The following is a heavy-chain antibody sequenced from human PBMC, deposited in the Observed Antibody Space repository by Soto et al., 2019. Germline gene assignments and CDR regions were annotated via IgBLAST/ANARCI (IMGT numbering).Heavy chain of an antibody. D-gene: IGHD3-10*01. V-gene: IGHV4-34*01. CDR2: INHSGST. Sequence: SETLSLTCAVYGGSFSGYYWSWIRQPPGKGLEWIGEINHSGSTNYNPSLKSRVSISVDTSKNQFSLKLSSVTAADTAVYYCARGKADWAYYYGSGSYIPPLRFDYWGQGTVVTVSS. CDR3: ARGKADWAYYYGSGSYIPPLRFDY. J-gene: IGHJ4*02. CDR1: GGSFSGYY.